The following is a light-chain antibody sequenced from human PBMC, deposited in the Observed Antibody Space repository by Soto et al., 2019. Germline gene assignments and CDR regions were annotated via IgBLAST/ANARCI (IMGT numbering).Light chain of an antibody. V-gene: IGKV3-20*01. Sequence: EIVFTQSPGTLSLSPGERATLSCRASQSVSSSYLAWYQQKPAQAPRLLIYGASSRATGIPDRFSGSGSGTDFTLTINSLEPEDFAVYYCQQYSRSPPITFGQGTRLEIK. CDR3: QQYSRSPPIT. J-gene: IGKJ5*01. CDR2: GAS. CDR1: QSVSSSY.